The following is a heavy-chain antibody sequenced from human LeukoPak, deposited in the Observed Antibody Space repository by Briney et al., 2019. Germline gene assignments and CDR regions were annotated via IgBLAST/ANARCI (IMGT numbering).Heavy chain of an antibody. J-gene: IGHJ4*02. Sequence: PSETLSLTCTVSGGSISSYYWSWIRQPPGKGLEWIGYIYYSGGTYYNPSLKSRVSISVDTSKNQFSLKLSSVTAADTAVYYCARGVYIAAAQYGYWGQGTLVTVSS. CDR3: ARGVYIAAAQYGY. CDR2: IYYSGGT. V-gene: IGHV4-59*01. CDR1: GGSISSYY. D-gene: IGHD6-13*01.